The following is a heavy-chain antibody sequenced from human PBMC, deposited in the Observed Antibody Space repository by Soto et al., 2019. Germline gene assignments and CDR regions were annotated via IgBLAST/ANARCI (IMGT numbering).Heavy chain of an antibody. V-gene: IGHV1-69*13. J-gene: IGHJ6*02. CDR3: ARVVGYGYNYYYYGMDV. CDR2: IIPIFGTA. Sequence: SVKVSCKASGGTFSSYAISWVRQAPGQGLEWMGGIIPIFGTANYAQKFQGRVTITADESTSTAYMELSSLRSEDTAVYYCARVVGYGYNYYYYGMDVWGQGTTVTVSS. CDR1: GGTFSSYA. D-gene: IGHD5-18*01.